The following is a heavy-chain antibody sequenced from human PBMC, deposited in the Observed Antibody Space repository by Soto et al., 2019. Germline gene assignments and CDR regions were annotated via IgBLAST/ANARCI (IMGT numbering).Heavy chain of an antibody. CDR1: GGSISSGDYY. D-gene: IGHD1-26*01. J-gene: IGHJ4*02. V-gene: IGHV4-30-4*01. Sequence: SETLSLTCTVSGGSISSGDYYWSWIRQPPGKGLEWIGYIYYSGSTYYNPSLKSRVTISVDTSKNQFSLKLSSVTAADTAVYYCARGGEGGIRDYWGQGTLVTVSS. CDR2: IYYSGST. CDR3: ARGGEGGIRDY.